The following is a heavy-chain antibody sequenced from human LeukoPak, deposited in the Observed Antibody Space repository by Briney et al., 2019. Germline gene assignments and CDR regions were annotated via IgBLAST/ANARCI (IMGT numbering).Heavy chain of an antibody. J-gene: IGHJ5*02. Sequence: GESLKISYKGSGYSFTSYWIGWVRQMPGKGLEWMGIIYPGDSDTRYSPSFQGQVTISADKSISTAYLQWSSLKASDTAMYYCARVARDITIFGVVTKWFDPWGQGTLVTVSS. CDR3: ARVARDITIFGVVTKWFDP. D-gene: IGHD3-3*01. CDR1: GYSFTSYW. CDR2: IYPGDSDT. V-gene: IGHV5-51*01.